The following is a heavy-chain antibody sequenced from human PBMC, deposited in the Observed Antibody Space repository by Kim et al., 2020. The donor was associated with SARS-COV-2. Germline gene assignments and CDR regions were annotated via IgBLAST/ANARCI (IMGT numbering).Heavy chain of an antibody. J-gene: IGHJ6*02. Sequence: GGSLRLSCAASGFIFSNYGMHWVRQAPGKGLEWVAAISLDGSKSSYTDYMKGRLTVSRDNSGNTLYLQMNSLRVEDTAVYYCARAPYTGSWNGHYYNGMDVCGQGTTVTGSS. V-gene: IGHV3-33*05. D-gene: IGHD6-13*01. CDR1: GFIFSNYG. CDR2: ISLDGSKS. CDR3: ARAPYTGSWNGHYYNGMDV.